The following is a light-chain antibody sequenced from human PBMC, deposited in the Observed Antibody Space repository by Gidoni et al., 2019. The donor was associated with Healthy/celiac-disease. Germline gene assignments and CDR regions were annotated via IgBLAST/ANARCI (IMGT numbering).Light chain of an antibody. Sequence: DIQMTQSPSSLSASVGDRVTITCQASQDTSNYLNWYQQKPGKAPKLLIYDASKLETGVPSRFSGSGSGTDFTFTISSLQPEDIATYYCQQYDNLLFTFGPGTKVDIK. V-gene: IGKV1-33*01. CDR2: DAS. CDR3: QQYDNLLFT. J-gene: IGKJ3*01. CDR1: QDTSNY.